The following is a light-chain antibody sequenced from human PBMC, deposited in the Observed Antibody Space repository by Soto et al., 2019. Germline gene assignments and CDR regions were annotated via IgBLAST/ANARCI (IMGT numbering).Light chain of an antibody. Sequence: DIHITQSPSTLSASVGDRVTITCRASQSISSWLAWYQQKPGKAPKLLIYDASSLESGVPSRFSGSGSGTEFTLTISSLQPDDLATYYCQQYNSYWTLGQGTKVDIK. CDR3: QQYNSYWT. V-gene: IGKV1-5*01. CDR1: QSISSW. J-gene: IGKJ1*01. CDR2: DAS.